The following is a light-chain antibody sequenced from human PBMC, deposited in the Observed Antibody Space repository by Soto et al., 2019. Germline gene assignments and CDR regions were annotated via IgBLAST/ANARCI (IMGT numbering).Light chain of an antibody. CDR3: QQYGTSPPYT. Sequence: EIVLTQSPGTLPLSPGERATLSCRASQSVSGIYLAWYQQKPGQAPRLLIYGASSRATGIPDRFSGSGSGTDFTLTISRLEPEDFAVYYCQQYGTSPPYTFGQGTKVDIK. V-gene: IGKV3-20*01. J-gene: IGKJ2*01. CDR1: QSVSGIY. CDR2: GAS.